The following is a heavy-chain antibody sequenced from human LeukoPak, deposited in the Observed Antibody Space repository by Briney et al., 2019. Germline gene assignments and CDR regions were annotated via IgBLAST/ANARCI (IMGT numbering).Heavy chain of an antibody. CDR1: GFTFSSYG. V-gene: IGHV3-30*03. J-gene: IGHJ4*02. Sequence: PGGSLRLSCAASGFTFSSYGMHWVRQAPGKGLEWVAVISYDGSNKYYADSVKGRFTISRDNSKNTLYLQMNSLRAEDTAVYYCARIVSPGLVGSYPSSNDYWGQGTLVTVSS. CDR2: ISYDGSNK. D-gene: IGHD1-26*01. CDR3: ARIVSPGLVGSYPSSNDY.